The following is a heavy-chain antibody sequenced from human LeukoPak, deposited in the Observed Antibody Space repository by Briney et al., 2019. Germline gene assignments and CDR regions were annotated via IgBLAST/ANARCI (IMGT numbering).Heavy chain of an antibody. V-gene: IGHV3-11*01. CDR2: ISSSGSTI. Sequence: PGGSLRLSCAASGFTFTTYWMSWVRQAPGKGLEWVSYISSSGSTIYYADSVKGRFTISRDNAKNSLYLQMNSLRAEDTAVYHCARHYSDSSGYYHFDYWGQGTLVTVSS. J-gene: IGHJ4*02. CDR1: GFTFTTYW. CDR3: ARHYSDSSGYYHFDY. D-gene: IGHD3-22*01.